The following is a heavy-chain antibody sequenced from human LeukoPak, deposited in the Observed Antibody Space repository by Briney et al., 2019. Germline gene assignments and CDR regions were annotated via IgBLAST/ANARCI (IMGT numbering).Heavy chain of an antibody. V-gene: IGHV1-46*01. Sequence: ASVKVARKASGYTFTSYSIHWVRQAPGQGLEWMGIINPSGGSTSYAQKFQGRVTMVRDTSTSTVYMDLSSLRSEDTAVYYCAREGVAGFYYFDYWGQGTLVTVSS. CDR1: GYTFTSYS. D-gene: IGHD6-19*01. CDR3: AREGVAGFYYFDY. J-gene: IGHJ4*02. CDR2: INPSGGST.